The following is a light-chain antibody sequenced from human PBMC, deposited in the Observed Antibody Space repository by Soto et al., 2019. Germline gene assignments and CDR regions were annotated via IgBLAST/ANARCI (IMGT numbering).Light chain of an antibody. CDR3: LQHNRYPWT. V-gene: IGKV1-17*01. CDR1: QDITSD. J-gene: IGKJ1*01. CDR2: AAS. Sequence: DIQMTQSPSSLSASVGDSVTITCRASQDITSDLGWFQQKPGKAPKRLIYAASSLQSGVPSRFSGSASGTEFTLTISSLQPEDFATYYCLQHNRYPWTFGQGTKVEIK.